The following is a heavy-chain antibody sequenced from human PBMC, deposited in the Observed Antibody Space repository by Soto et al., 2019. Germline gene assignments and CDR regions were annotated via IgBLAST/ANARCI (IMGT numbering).Heavy chain of an antibody. CDR2: IRSKAYGGTT. CDR3: TSVDTAMVFWSH. V-gene: IGHV3-49*03. D-gene: IGHD5-18*01. J-gene: IGHJ4*02. Sequence: GGSLRLSCTASGFTFGDYAMRWFRQAPGKGLEWVGFIRSKAYGGTTEYAASVKGRFTISRDDSKSIAYLQMNSLKTEDTAVYYCTSVDTAMVFWSHWGQGTLVTVSS. CDR1: GFTFGDYA.